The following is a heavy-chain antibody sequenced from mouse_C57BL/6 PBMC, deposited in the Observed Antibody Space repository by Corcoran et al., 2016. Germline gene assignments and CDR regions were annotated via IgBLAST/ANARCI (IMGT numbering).Heavy chain of an antibody. CDR3: ARIYDGYYSFAY. CDR1: WFSLCTFGMG. J-gene: IGHJ3*01. CDR2: IWWDDDK. Sequence: QVTLKESGPGILQPSQTLSLTCSFAWFSLCTFGMGVGWIRQPSGKGLEWLAHIWWDDDKYYNPALKGRLTISKDTSKNQVFLKIANVDTADTATYYCARIYDGYYSFAYWGQGTLVTVSA. V-gene: IGHV8-8*01. D-gene: IGHD2-3*01.